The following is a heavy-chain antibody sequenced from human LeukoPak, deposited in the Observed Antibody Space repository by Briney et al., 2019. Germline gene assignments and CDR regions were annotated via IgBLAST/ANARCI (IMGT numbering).Heavy chain of an antibody. CDR3: ARSRYDVLTGSPDY. CDR1: GGTFSSYA. CDR2: INPNSGGT. D-gene: IGHD3-9*01. Sequence: ASVKVSCKASGGTFSSYAISWVRQAPGQGLEWMGWINPNSGGTNYAQKFLGRLTVTGDTSISTAYMELSRLGSDDTAVYYCARSRYDVLTGSPDYWGQGTLITVSS. J-gene: IGHJ4*02. V-gene: IGHV1-2*02.